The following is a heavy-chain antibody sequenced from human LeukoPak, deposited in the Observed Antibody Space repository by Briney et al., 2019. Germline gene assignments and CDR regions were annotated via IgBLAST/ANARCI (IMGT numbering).Heavy chain of an antibody. CDR3: ARDITLLWFGVSYGMDV. D-gene: IGHD3-10*01. CDR1: GYTFTSYY. CDR2: INPSGGST. V-gene: IGHV1-46*01. Sequence: ASVKVSCKASGYTFTSYYMHWVRQAPGQGLEWMGIINPSGGSTSYAQKFQGRVTMTRDTSTSTVYMELSSLRSEDTAVYYCARDITLLWFGVSYGMDVWGQGTTVTVS. J-gene: IGHJ6*02.